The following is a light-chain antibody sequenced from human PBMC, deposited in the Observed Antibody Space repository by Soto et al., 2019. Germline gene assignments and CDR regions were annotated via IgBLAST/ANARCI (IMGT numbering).Light chain of an antibody. V-gene: IGKV3-15*01. J-gene: IGKJ3*01. Sequence: DIVMTQSPGSLSVSPGERATLSCKASQSVSSNLAWYQQKHGQAPRLVIYGASTRATGISARFSGSGSGTEFTLTISSLQSEDSAVYYCQQYYVWPLTFGPGTKVEIK. CDR2: GAS. CDR3: QQYYVWPLT. CDR1: QSVSSN.